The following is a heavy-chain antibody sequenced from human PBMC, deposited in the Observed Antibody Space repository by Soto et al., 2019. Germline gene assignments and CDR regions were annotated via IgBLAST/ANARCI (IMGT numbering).Heavy chain of an antibody. Sequence: QVQLVQSGAEVKKPGASVKVSCKASGYTFTSYDINWVRQATGQGLEWMGWMNPNSGNTGYAQKFQGRVTITADESTSTAYMELSSLRSEDTAVYYCAREVCSSTSCYTNYYGMDVWGQGTTVTVSS. D-gene: IGHD2-2*02. CDR1: GYTFTSYD. V-gene: IGHV1-8*01. CDR2: MNPNSGNT. CDR3: AREVCSSTSCYTNYYGMDV. J-gene: IGHJ6*02.